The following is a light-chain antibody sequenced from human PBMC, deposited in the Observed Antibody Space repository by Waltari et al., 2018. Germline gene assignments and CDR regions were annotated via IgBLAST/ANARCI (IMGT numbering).Light chain of an antibody. CDR2: VNN. V-gene: IGLV1-40*01. J-gene: IGLJ2*01. Sequence: QSVLTQPPSVSGAPGQRVTISCTGNSSNIGADYDVHWYQQVPGPAPKLLMYVNNNRASGVPARCSGSKSGTSASLAITGLQAEDEADYYCQSYDYSLRAAVFGGGTKLTVL. CDR3: QSYDYSLRAAV. CDR1: SSNIGADYD.